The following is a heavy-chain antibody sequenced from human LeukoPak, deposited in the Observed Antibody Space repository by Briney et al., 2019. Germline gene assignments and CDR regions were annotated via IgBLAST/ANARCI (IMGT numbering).Heavy chain of an antibody. Sequence: SVKVSCKASGGTFSSYAISWVRQAPGQGLEWMGGIIPIFGTANYAQKFQGRVTITADKSTSTAYMELSSLRSEDTAVYYCASSGPRYCSSTSCYGWFDPWGQGTLVTVSS. CDR2: IIPIFGTA. CDR1: GGTFSSYA. V-gene: IGHV1-69*06. CDR3: ASSGPRYCSSTSCYGWFDP. D-gene: IGHD2-2*01. J-gene: IGHJ5*02.